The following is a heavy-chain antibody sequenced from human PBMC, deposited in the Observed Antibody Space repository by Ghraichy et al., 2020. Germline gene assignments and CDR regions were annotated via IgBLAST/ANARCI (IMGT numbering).Heavy chain of an antibody. Sequence: GSLSLTCAVYGGSFSGYYWSWIRQPPGKGLEWIGEINHSGSTNYNPSLKSRVTISVDTSKNQFSLKLSSVTAADTAVYYCARGSGSGSYDNDYWGQGTLVTVSS. CDR3: ARGSGSGSYDNDY. CDR1: GGSFSGYY. V-gene: IGHV4-34*01. D-gene: IGHD1-26*01. CDR2: INHSGST. J-gene: IGHJ4*02.